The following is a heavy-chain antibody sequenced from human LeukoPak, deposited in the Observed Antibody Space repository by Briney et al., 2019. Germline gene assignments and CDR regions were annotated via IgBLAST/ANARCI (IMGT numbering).Heavy chain of an antibody. D-gene: IGHD3-10*01. CDR1: GYSFTSYW. CDR3: ARTYYYGSGSYSANWFDP. V-gene: IGHV5-51*01. CDR2: IYPGDSDT. Sequence: GESLKISCKGSGYSFTSYWIGWVRQMPGKGLEWMGIIYPGDSDTRYGPSFQGQVTISADKSISTAYLQWSSLKASDTAMYYCARTYYYGSGSYSANWFDPWGQGTLVTVSS. J-gene: IGHJ5*02.